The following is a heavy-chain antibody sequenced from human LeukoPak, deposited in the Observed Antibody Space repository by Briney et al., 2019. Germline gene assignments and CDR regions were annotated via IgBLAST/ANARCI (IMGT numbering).Heavy chain of an antibody. Sequence: GGSLRLSCAASGFTFSSYSMNWVRQAPGKGLEWVSSISSSSSYIYYADSVKGRFTISRDNAKNSLYLQMNSLRAEDTAVYYCARVMVEATSYYLDYWGQGTLVTVSS. CDR2: ISSSSSYI. J-gene: IGHJ4*02. CDR1: GFTFSSYS. D-gene: IGHD1-26*01. CDR3: ARVMVEATSYYLDY. V-gene: IGHV3-21*01.